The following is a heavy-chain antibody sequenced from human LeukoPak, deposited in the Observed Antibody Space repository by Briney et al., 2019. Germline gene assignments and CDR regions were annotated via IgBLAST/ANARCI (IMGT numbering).Heavy chain of an antibody. D-gene: IGHD3-22*01. Sequence: GGSLRLSCAASGFTFSSYGMHWVRQAPGKGLEWVAVISYDGSNKYYADSVKGRFTISRDNSKNTLYLQMNSLRAEDTAVYYCARDEVYDSSGYFYWGQGTLVTVSS. CDR3: ARDEVYDSSGYFY. J-gene: IGHJ4*02. CDR1: GFTFSSYG. CDR2: ISYDGSNK. V-gene: IGHV3-30*03.